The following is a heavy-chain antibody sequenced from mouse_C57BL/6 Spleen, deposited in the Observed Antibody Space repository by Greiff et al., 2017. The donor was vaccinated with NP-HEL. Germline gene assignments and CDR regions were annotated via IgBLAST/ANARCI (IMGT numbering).Heavy chain of an antibody. CDR3: ARGSTMITSWFAY. CDR1: GFTFSSYA. J-gene: IGHJ3*01. Sequence: VQLKESGGGLVKPGGSLKLSCAASGFTFSSYAMSWVRQTPEKRLEWVATISDGGSYTYYPDNVKGRFTISRDNAKNNLYLQMSHLKSEDTAMYYCARGSTMITSWFAYWGQGTLVTVSA. D-gene: IGHD2-4*01. V-gene: IGHV5-4*01. CDR2: ISDGGSYT.